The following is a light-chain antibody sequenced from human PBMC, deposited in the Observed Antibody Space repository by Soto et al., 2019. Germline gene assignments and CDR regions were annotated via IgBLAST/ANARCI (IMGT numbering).Light chain of an antibody. CDR3: QHYATSPRT. CDR2: GAS. Sequence: EVVLTQSPGTLSLSPGERATLSCRTSRSISSSYLAWYQQKAGQAPRLLMYGASNRANGIPDRFSGSWSGTDCTLTITRLEPEDLAVYYCQHYATSPRTFGQGTKVEFK. CDR1: RSISSSY. V-gene: IGKV3-20*01. J-gene: IGKJ1*01.